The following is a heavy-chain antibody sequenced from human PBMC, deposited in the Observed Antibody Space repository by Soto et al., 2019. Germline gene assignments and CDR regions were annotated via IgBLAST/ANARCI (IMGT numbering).Heavy chain of an antibody. CDR1: GFSFISFV. J-gene: IGHJ6*02. Sequence: GVSLRLSCAAAGFSFISFVMGWFRQAPGKGLEWVSDIIDSGASTYYADSVKGRFTISRDNSKSTLYLQMNSLRAEDTALYYCAKGRSYYYYYGVDVWGQGTTVAVS. CDR3: AKGRSYYYYYGVDV. V-gene: IGHV3-23*01. CDR2: IIDSGAST.